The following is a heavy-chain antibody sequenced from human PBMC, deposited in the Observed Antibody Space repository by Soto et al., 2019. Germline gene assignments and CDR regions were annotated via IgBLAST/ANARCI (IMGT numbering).Heavy chain of an antibody. CDR2: IYYRGST. Sequence: SETMSLTCIVSGGSISNYYWSWIRPPPGKGLEWIGYIYYRGSTNYNPSLKSRVTISVDTSKNQFSLKLSSVTAADTAVYYCARGGYNWNDVTDYWGQGTLVTVSS. J-gene: IGHJ4*02. CDR1: GGSISNYY. D-gene: IGHD1-20*01. V-gene: IGHV4-59*01. CDR3: ARGGYNWNDVTDY.